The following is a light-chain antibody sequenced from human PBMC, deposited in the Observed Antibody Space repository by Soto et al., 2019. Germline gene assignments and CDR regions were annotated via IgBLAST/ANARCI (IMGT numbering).Light chain of an antibody. Sequence: DIQMTQSPSSLSASVVDRVTITCLASQGLSSWLAWYQQKPEEAPKSLIYAASRLESGVPSRFSGSGSGTDFALTISSLQPEDFATYYCQQYNSYPITFGQGTRLEIK. J-gene: IGKJ5*01. CDR3: QQYNSYPIT. CDR1: QGLSSW. V-gene: IGKV1D-16*01. CDR2: AAS.